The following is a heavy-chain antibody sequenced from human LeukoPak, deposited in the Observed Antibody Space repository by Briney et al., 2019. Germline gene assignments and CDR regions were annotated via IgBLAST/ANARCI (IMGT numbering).Heavy chain of an antibody. CDR3: ARERVGYTIDWGFDK. D-gene: IGHD1-26*01. V-gene: IGHV4-61*02. J-gene: IGHJ4*02. Sequence: SQTLSHTCTVSGASVSSSDFYWNWIRQPAGKGLEWIGRGYTSGTTDYNPSLKSRLTISVDTSTNRFSLKLSSVTAADTAVYFCARERVGYTIDWGFDKWGQGILVSVSS. CDR1: GASVSSSDFY. CDR2: GYTSGTT.